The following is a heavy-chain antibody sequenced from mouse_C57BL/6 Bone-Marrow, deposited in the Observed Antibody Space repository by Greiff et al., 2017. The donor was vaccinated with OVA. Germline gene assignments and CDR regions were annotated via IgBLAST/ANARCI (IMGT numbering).Heavy chain of an antibody. CDR1: GYTFTSYG. CDR2: IYPRSGNT. Sequence: QVQLKESGAELARPGASVNLSCKASGYTFTSYGISWVKQRTGQGLEWIGEIYPRSGNTYYNEKFKGKATLTADKSSSTAYMELRSLTSEDSAVYFCARWEWLLRDYAMDYWGQGTSVTVSS. J-gene: IGHJ4*01. V-gene: IGHV1-81*01. CDR3: ARWEWLLRDYAMDY. D-gene: IGHD2-3*01.